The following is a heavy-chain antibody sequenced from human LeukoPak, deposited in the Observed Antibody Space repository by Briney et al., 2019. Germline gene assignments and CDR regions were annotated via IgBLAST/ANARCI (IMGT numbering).Heavy chain of an antibody. D-gene: IGHD5-12*01. Sequence: GGSLRLSCAASGFTFSSYAMSWVRQAPGKGLEWVSAISGSGGSTYYADSVKGRFTISRDNAKNSLYLQMNSLRAEDTAVYYCARVSSGYDQITDFDYWGEGTLVTVSS. CDR1: GFTFSSYA. J-gene: IGHJ4*02. V-gene: IGHV3-23*01. CDR3: ARVSSGYDQITDFDY. CDR2: ISGSGGST.